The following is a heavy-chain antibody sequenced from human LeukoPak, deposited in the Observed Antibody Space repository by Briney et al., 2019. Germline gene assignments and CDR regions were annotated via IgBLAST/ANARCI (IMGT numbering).Heavy chain of an antibody. D-gene: IGHD3-22*01. CDR2: ISSSGSTI. CDR1: GFTFSSYE. CDR3: ARDRGSGYYYA. J-gene: IGHJ5*02. Sequence: PGGSLRLSCAASGFTFSSYEMNWVRQAPGKGLEWVSYISSSGSTIYYADSVKGRFTISRDNAKNSLYLQMNSLRAEDTAMYYCARDRGSGYYYAWGQGTLVTVSS. V-gene: IGHV3-48*03.